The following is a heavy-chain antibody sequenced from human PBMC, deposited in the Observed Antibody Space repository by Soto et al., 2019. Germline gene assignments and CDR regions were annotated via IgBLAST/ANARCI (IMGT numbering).Heavy chain of an antibody. CDR3: ARDGAVAGNTNFNY. V-gene: IGHV1-3*01. CDR2: INAGNGKT. D-gene: IGHD6-19*01. J-gene: IGHJ4*02. CDR1: GYTFTHYA. Sequence: QVQLVQSGAEVKKPGASVKVSCKASGYTFTHYAIHWVRQGPGQRLEWMGWINAGNGKTKYSQQFQGRVTISRDTSASTAYMELSSLRSEDTAVYYCARDGAVAGNTNFNYWGQGTLVTVSS.